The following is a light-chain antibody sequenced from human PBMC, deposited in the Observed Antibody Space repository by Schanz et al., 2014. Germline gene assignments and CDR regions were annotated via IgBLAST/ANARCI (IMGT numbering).Light chain of an antibody. Sequence: QSALNQPPSASGSPGQSVTISCTGTSSDVGAYDYVSWYQQHPGKVPKLIIYEVNKRPSGVPDRFSGSKSGNTASLTVSGLQAEDEADYYCSSYIDSSTVLFGGGTKLTVL. CDR1: SSDVGAYDY. CDR2: EVN. V-gene: IGLV2-8*01. J-gene: IGLJ2*01. CDR3: SSYIDSSTVL.